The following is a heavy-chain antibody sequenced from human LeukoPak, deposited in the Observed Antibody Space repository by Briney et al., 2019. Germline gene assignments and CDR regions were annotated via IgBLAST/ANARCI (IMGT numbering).Heavy chain of an antibody. D-gene: IGHD3-10*01. Sequence: SETLSLTCTVSGDAVSSDSYTWTWIRQPPGKGLEWIGHTYDNRISNYNPSLKSRVIISADTSKNQFSLKLRFVTAADTAVYYCARDKDIYYGSGRFDPWGQGTLVTVSS. J-gene: IGHJ5*02. CDR3: ARDKDIYYGSGRFDP. CDR1: GDAVSSDSYT. CDR2: TYDNRIS. V-gene: IGHV4-61*01.